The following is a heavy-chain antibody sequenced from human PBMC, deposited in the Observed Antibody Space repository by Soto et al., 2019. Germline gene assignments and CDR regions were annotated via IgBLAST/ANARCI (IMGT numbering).Heavy chain of an antibody. D-gene: IGHD6-13*01. CDR1: GYTFTSYS. CDR3: ARDLHSYSGSWANDATDS. CDR2: INAGNGNT. V-gene: IGHV1-3*01. J-gene: IGHJ3*02. Sequence: EASVKVSCKASGYTFTSYSMHWVRQAPGQRLEWMGWINAGNGNTKYSQKFQGRVTITRDTSASTAYMELSSLRSEDTAVYYCARDLHSYSGSWANDATDSWGTATMVTVSS.